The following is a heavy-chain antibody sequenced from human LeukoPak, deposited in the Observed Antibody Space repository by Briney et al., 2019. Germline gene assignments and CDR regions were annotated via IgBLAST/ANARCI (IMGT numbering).Heavy chain of an antibody. CDR1: GFTFSSYW. CDR3: ARGVSSWLT. Sequence: QPGGSLRLSCAASGFTFSSYWMNWVRQTPGKGLEWVANIKQDGSEKSYVDSVKGRFTISRDNAKNSLYLQMNSLRAEDTAIYYCARGVSSWLTWGQGTLVTVSS. V-gene: IGHV3-7*01. D-gene: IGHD6-13*01. CDR2: IKQDGSEK. J-gene: IGHJ4*02.